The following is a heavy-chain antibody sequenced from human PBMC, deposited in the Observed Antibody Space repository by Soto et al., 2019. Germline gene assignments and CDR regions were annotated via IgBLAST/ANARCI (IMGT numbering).Heavy chain of an antibody. Sequence: QVQLVQSGAEVKKPGASVKVSCKASGYTLIRYYMHWVRQAPGQGLEWMGIINPISSFARYAQKFQGRLTMPRDTSTSTVYMELSSLRSEDTAVYYCARAPKKAYCYDRSGYYYFGYWGQGTLVTVSS. CDR2: INPISSFA. J-gene: IGHJ4*02. V-gene: IGHV1-46*01. CDR1: GYTLIRYY. CDR3: ARAPKKAYCYDRSGYYYFGY. D-gene: IGHD3-22*01.